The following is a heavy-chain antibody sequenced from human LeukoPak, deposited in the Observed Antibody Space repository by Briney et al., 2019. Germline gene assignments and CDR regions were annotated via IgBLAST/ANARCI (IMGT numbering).Heavy chain of an antibody. Sequence: ASVKVSCKASGHTFTDYYMHWVRQAPGQGREWMGWINPNSGDTDFAQKFQGRVTMTRDASVSTAYMDLSSLSSDDTALYYCATSHSSGWADYWGQGTLVTVSS. CDR3: ATSHSSGWADY. D-gene: IGHD6-19*01. CDR1: GHTFTDYY. CDR2: INPNSGDT. V-gene: IGHV1-2*02. J-gene: IGHJ4*02.